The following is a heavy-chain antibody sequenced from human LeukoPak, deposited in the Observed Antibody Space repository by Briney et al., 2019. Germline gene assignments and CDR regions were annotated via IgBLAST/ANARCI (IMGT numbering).Heavy chain of an antibody. J-gene: IGHJ4*02. CDR2: IGGSDGST. V-gene: IGHV3-23*01. D-gene: IGHD6-19*01. CDR1: GFSFSSFA. Sequence: GASLRLSCAASGFSFSSFAMSWVRQAPGKGLERVSAIGGSDGSTYYADSVKGRFTISRDNSKNTLYLQMNSLRAEDTAVYYCAKGSSGWPYYFDYWGQGTLLTVSS. CDR3: AKGSSGWPYYFDY.